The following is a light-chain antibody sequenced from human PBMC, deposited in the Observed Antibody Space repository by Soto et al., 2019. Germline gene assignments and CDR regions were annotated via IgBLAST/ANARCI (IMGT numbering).Light chain of an antibody. CDR1: SSDVGGYNY. CDR3: NSYSSSSTLVV. Sequence: QSALTQPASVSGSPGQSITISCTGTSSDVGGYNYVSWYQQHPGKAPKLMIYDVTNRPSGVSSRFSGSKSGNTASLTISGLQADDEADYYCNSYSSSSTLVVFGGGTKVTVL. CDR2: DVT. J-gene: IGLJ2*01. V-gene: IGLV2-14*01.